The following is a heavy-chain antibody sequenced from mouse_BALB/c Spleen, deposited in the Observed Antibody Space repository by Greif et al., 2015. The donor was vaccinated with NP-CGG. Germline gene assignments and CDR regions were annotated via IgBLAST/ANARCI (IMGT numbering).Heavy chain of an antibody. CDR2: IYPGDGDT. J-gene: IGHJ2*01. CDR3: ARHGSSHFDY. D-gene: IGHD1-1*01. Sequence: VQLQQSGAELVRPGSSVKISCKASGYAFSSYWMNWVKQRPRQGLEWIGQIYPGDGDTNYNGKFKGKATLTADKSSSTAYMQLSSLTSEDSAVYFCARHGSSHFDYWGQGTTLTVSS. CDR1: GYAFSSYW. V-gene: IGHV1-80*01.